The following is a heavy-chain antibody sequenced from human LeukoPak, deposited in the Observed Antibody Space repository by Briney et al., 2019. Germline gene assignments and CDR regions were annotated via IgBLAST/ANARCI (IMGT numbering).Heavy chain of an antibody. Sequence: SETLSLTCTVSGGSISSSSYYWGWIRQPPGKGLEWIGSIYYSGSTYYNPSLKSRVTISVDTSKNQFSLKLSSVTAADTAVYYCARRRYYYDSSGYYVMDYDYWGQGTLVTVSS. V-gene: IGHV4-39*01. J-gene: IGHJ4*02. CDR2: IYYSGST. CDR1: GGSISSSSYY. CDR3: ARRRYYYDSSGYYVMDYDY. D-gene: IGHD3-22*01.